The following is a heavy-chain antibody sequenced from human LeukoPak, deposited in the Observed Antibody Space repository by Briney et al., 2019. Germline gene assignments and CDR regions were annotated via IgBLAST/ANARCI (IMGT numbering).Heavy chain of an antibody. Sequence: EASVKVSCKASGYTFTGYYMHWVRQAPGQGLEWMGWINPNSGGTNYAQKFQGRVTMTRDTSISTAYMELSSLRSDDTAVYYCARSRWQGIAVAPKRYWGQGTLVTVSS. V-gene: IGHV1-2*02. J-gene: IGHJ4*02. CDR2: INPNSGGT. D-gene: IGHD6-19*01. CDR3: ARSRWQGIAVAPKRY. CDR1: GYTFTGYY.